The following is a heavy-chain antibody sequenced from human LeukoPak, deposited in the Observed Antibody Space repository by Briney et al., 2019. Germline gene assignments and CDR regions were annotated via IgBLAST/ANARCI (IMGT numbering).Heavy chain of an antibody. Sequence: SETLSLTCTVSGGSISSGSYYWSWIRQPAGKGLEWIGRIYTSGSTNYNPSLKSRVTISVDTSKNQFSLKLSSVTAADTAVYYCARELYSSSFAFDIWGQGTMVTASS. CDR3: ARELYSSSFAFDI. J-gene: IGHJ3*02. D-gene: IGHD6-6*01. CDR2: IYTSGST. CDR1: GGSISSGSYY. V-gene: IGHV4-61*02.